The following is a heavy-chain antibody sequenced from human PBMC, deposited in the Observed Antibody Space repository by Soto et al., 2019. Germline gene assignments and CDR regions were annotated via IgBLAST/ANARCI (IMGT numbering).Heavy chain of an antibody. Sequence: PSETLSITCTVSGGSISSGDYYWSWIRQPPGKGLEWIGYIYYSGSTYYNPSLKSRVTISVDTSKNQFSLKLSSVTAADTAVYYWARDLRGGSYGMDVWGQGTTVTVSS. CDR3: ARDLRGGSYGMDV. V-gene: IGHV4-30-4*01. CDR1: GGSISSGDYY. CDR2: IYYSGST. J-gene: IGHJ6*02. D-gene: IGHD3-10*01.